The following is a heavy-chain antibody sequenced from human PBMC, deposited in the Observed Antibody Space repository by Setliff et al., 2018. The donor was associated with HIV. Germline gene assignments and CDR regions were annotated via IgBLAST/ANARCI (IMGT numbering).Heavy chain of an antibody. CDR2: ISSSGNT. CDR3: ARHSPSDY. CDR1: AASISSYY. J-gene: IGHJ4*02. V-gene: IGHV4-39*01. Sequence: SETLSLTCTVSAASISSYYWGWIRQPPGTGLEWIGSISSSGNTYYNPSLKSRVTTSVDTPKNQFSLKLSSVTAADTAVYYCARHSPSDYWGQGTLVTVSS.